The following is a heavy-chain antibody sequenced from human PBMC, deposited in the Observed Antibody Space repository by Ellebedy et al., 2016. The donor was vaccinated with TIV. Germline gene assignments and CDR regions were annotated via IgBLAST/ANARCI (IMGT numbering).Heavy chain of an antibody. CDR3: VRRGDWETTNRGHFFDS. CDR1: GYRYSTYW. CDR2: IWPGDSDT. D-gene: IGHD2-21*01. V-gene: IGHV5-51*01. J-gene: IGHJ4*02. Sequence: PGGSLRLSCKGSGYRYSTYWIGWVRQMPGKGPEWMGNIWPGDSDTRYSPSFQGQVTISVDKSIDTAYLQWSSLKASDTAKYYCVRRGDWETTNRGHFFDSWGQGTLVTVSS.